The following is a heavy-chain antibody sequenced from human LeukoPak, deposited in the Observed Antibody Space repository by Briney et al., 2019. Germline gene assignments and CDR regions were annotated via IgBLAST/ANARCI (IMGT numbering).Heavy chain of an antibody. V-gene: IGHV1-2*04. Sequence: ASVKVSCKASGYTFTGYYMHWVRQAPGQGLEWMGWINPNSGGTNYAQKFQGWVTMTRDTSISTAYMELSRLRSDDTAVYYCVRGGYSSGWYTDYWGQGTLVTVSS. J-gene: IGHJ4*02. CDR1: GYTFTGYY. CDR3: VRGGYSSGWYTDY. CDR2: INPNSGGT. D-gene: IGHD6-19*01.